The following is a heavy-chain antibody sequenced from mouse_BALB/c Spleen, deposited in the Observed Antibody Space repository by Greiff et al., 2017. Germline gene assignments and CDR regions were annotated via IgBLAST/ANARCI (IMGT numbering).Heavy chain of an antibody. CDR1: GFTFSSFG. D-gene: IGHD2-4*01. CDR2: ISSGSSTI. CDR3: ARYDYEGWFAY. Sequence: EVQRVESGGGLVQPGGSRKLSCAASGFTFSSFGMHWVRQAPEKGLEWVAYISSGSSTIYYADTVKGRFTISRDNPKNTLFLQMTSLRSEDTAMYYCARYDYEGWFAYWGQGTLVTVSA. V-gene: IGHV5-17*02. J-gene: IGHJ3*01.